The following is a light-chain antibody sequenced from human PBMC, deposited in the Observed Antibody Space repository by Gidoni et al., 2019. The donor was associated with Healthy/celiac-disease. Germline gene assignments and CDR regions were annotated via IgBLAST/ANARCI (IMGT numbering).Light chain of an antibody. CDR1: QSVSSSY. V-gene: IGKV3-20*01. CDR3: QQYGSSPRIT. CDR2: GAS. Sequence: IVFTQSPGTLSLSPGERATLSCRASQSVSSSYLAWYQQKPGQAPRLLIYGASSRATGIPDRFSGSGSGTDFTLTISRLEPEDFAVYYCQQYGSSPRITFGPGTKVDIK. J-gene: IGKJ3*01.